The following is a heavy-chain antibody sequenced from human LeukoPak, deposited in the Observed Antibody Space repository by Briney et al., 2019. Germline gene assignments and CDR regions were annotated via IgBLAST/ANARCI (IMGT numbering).Heavy chain of an antibody. V-gene: IGHV3-23*01. Sequence: GGSLRLSCAASGFTFSSYAMSWVRQAPGKGLEWVSAISGSGGSTYYADSVKGRFTISRDNSKNTLYLQMNSLRAEDTAVYYCAKVVVAAAGRNYYYGMDVWGQGTTVTVSS. D-gene: IGHD6-13*01. CDR3: AKVVVAAAGRNYYYGMDV. CDR2: ISGSGGST. J-gene: IGHJ6*02. CDR1: GFTFSSYA.